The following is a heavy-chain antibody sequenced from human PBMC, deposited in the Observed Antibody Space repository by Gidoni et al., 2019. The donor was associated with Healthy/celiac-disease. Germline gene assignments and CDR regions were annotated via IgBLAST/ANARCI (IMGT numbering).Heavy chain of an antibody. V-gene: IGHV4-31*03. Sequence: QVQLQESGPGLVKPSQTLSLTCTVSGGSIRSGGYYWSWIRQHPGKGLEWIGYIYYSGSTYYNPSLKSRVTISVDTSKNQFSLKLSSVTAADTAVYYCARESHDYIWGSYPNWGQGTLVTVSS. CDR3: ARESHDYIWGSYPN. CDR2: IYYSGST. J-gene: IGHJ4*02. CDR1: GGSIRSGGYY. D-gene: IGHD3-16*01.